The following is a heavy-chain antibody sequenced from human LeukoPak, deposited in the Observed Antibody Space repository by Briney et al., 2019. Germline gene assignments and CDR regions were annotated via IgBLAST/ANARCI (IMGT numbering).Heavy chain of an antibody. V-gene: IGHV4-59*01. Sequence: SETLSLTCTVSGGSISSYYWSWLRQPPGKGLEWIGYISYSGSTNFNPSLKSRVTISVDTSKNQFSLKLSSVTAADTAVYYCARVPYYYDSSGYYSDPYYYYGMDVWGQGTTVTVSS. D-gene: IGHD3-22*01. CDR3: ARVPYYYDSSGYYSDPYYYYGMDV. CDR1: GGSISSYY. J-gene: IGHJ6*02. CDR2: ISYSGST.